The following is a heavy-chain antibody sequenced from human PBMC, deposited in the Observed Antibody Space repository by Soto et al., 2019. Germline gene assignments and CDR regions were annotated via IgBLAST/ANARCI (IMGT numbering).Heavy chain of an antibody. CDR2: IYYSGST. Sequence: SETLSLTCTVSGGSISSSSYYWGWIRQPPGKGLEWIGYIYYSGSTYYNPSLKSRVTISVDTSKNQFSLKLSSVTAADTAVYYCARDHGYCSSTSCYSGAFDIWGQGTMVTVSS. CDR1: GGSISSSSYY. J-gene: IGHJ3*02. D-gene: IGHD2-2*03. CDR3: ARDHGYCSSTSCYSGAFDI. V-gene: IGHV4-31*03.